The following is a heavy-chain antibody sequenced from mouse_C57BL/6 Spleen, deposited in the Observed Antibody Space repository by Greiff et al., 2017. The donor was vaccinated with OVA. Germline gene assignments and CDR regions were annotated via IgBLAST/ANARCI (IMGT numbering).Heavy chain of an antibody. CDR2: IYPGDGDT. D-gene: IGHD1-1*01. CDR1: GYAFRSSW. J-gene: IGHJ4*01. V-gene: IGHV1-82*01. CDR3: ARALTTVVAKDYAMDY. Sequence: QVQLKESGPELVKPGASVKISCKASGYAFRSSWMNWVKQRPGKGLEWIGRIYPGDGDTNYNGTFKGKATLTADKSSSTAYMQLSSLTSEDSAVYFCARALTTVVAKDYAMDYWGQGTSVTVSS.